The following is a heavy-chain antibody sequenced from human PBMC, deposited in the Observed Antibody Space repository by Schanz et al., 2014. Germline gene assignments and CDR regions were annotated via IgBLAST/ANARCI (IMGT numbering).Heavy chain of an antibody. CDR1: GFTLSSYS. J-gene: IGHJ4*02. Sequence: VQLVESGGGVVQPGRSLRLSCAAYGFTLSSYSMNWVRQAPGKGLEWVSGISGSGGSTYYADSVKGRFTISRDNSKNTLYLQMNTLRAEDTAVYYCARDRGYCSGGSCLTFDYWGQGTLVTVSS. V-gene: IGHV3-23*04. CDR2: ISGSGGST. D-gene: IGHD2-15*01. CDR3: ARDRGYCSGGSCLTFDY.